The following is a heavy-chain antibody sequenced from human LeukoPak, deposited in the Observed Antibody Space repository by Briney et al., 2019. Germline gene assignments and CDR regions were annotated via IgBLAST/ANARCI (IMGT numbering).Heavy chain of an antibody. CDR1: GGSISSSSYY. Sequence: SETLSLTCTVSGGSISSSSYYWGWIRQPPGKGLEWIGSIYYSGSTYYNPSLKSRVTISVDTSKNQFSLKLSSVTAADTAVYYCARDRDWWLRLHGFDYWGQGTLVTVSS. D-gene: IGHD5-12*01. CDR2: IYYSGST. V-gene: IGHV4-39*07. CDR3: ARDRDWWLRLHGFDY. J-gene: IGHJ4*02.